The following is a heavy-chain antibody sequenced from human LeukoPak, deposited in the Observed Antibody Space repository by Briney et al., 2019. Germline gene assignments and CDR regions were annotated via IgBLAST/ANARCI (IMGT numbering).Heavy chain of an antibody. D-gene: IGHD3-22*01. V-gene: IGHV1-8*03. Sequence: GASVEVSCKASGYTFTSYDINWVRQATGQGLEWMGWMNPNSGNTGYAQKFQGRVTITRNTSISTAYMELSSLRSEDTAVYYCARADSSGYYYYYYYYMDVWGKGTTVTVSS. CDR3: ARADSSGYYYYYYYYMDV. J-gene: IGHJ6*03. CDR1: GYTFTSYD. CDR2: MNPNSGNT.